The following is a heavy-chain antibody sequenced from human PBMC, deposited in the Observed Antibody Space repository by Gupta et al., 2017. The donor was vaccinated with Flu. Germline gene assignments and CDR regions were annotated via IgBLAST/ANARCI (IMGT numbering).Heavy chain of an antibody. J-gene: IGHJ4*02. V-gene: IGHV3-23*01. CDR2: ISRASSYI. Sequence: VRHPPGKGLDRVSTISRASSYIFYAESVRYRFTISRDNAKGTLYLRRSSLRVEDTAIYYCVKGGSTGTGNSRYYYFDTWGELALVTVST. D-gene: IGHD3-16*01. CDR3: VKGGSTGTGNSRYYYFDT.